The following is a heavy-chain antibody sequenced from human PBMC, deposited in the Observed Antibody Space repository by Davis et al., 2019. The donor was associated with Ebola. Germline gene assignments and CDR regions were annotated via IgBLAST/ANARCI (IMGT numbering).Heavy chain of an antibody. CDR1: GLTFSSYA. D-gene: IGHD6-19*01. CDR3: AVAAGNWFDP. V-gene: IGHV3-30*14. Sequence: GESLKISCAASGLTFSSYAMHWVRQAPGKGLEWVAVISYDGSNKYYADSVKGRFTISRDNSKNTLYLQLNTLRAEDTAVYFCAVAAGNWFDPWGQGTLVTVSS. CDR2: ISYDGSNK. J-gene: IGHJ5*02.